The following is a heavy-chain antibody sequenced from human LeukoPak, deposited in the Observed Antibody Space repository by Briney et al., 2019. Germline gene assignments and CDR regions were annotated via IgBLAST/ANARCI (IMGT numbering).Heavy chain of an antibody. CDR2: SDNGRSI. J-gene: IGHJ4*02. V-gene: IGHV3-23*01. Sequence: PGGSLRLSCAASGFTFNAHAMSWVRQAPGKGLEWVSGSDNGRSIYYIDSVKGRFAISRDNPENTLYLQMNSLRAEDTALYYCAKGGYNYGTLIQFDSWGQGTLVTVSS. D-gene: IGHD5-18*01. CDR1: GFTFNAHA. CDR3: AKGGYNYGTLIQFDS.